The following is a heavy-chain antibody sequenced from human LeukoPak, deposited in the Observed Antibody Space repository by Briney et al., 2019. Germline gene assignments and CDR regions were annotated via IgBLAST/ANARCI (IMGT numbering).Heavy chain of an antibody. CDR3: TRAQYYGMDV. CDR2: IIPTGGST. V-gene: IGHV1-46*01. J-gene: IGHJ6*02. Sequence: ASVKVTFKASGYTFAAYIIDWVRQAHGQGMEWMGMIIPTGGSTSYAQKFQGRVTMTMDTSTSTVYMELSSLRSEDTAVYYCTRAQYYGMDVWGQGTTVTVSS. CDR1: GYTFAAYI.